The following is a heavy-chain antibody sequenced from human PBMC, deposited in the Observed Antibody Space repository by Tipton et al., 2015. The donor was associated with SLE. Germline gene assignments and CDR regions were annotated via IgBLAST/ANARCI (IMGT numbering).Heavy chain of an antibody. D-gene: IGHD3-22*01. CDR3: ARGAPSGYHFDC. V-gene: IGHV4-4*07. CDR2: IYTTEDT. Sequence: TLSLTCTVSCGSVSRSYCSWVRQSAGKGLEWIGRIYTTEDTKYNPSLKSRVTISVDTSKNQFSLTLSSVTAADTAVYYCARGAPSGYHFDCWGQGTLVTVSS. CDR1: CGSVSRSY. J-gene: IGHJ4*02.